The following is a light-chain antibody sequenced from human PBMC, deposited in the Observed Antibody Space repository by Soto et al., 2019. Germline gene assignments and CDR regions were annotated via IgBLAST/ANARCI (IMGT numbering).Light chain of an antibody. CDR2: GAS. CDR3: QQYTNWPPSYT. J-gene: IGKJ2*01. V-gene: IGKV3-15*01. Sequence: EIVMTQSPDTLSVSPGESATLSCRASQSVSSNLAWYQQKPGQAPRLLIYGASTRATGVPARFSGSGSGTEFTLTLSSLQSEDFAVYYCQQYTNWPPSYTFGQGTKLEIK. CDR1: QSVSSN.